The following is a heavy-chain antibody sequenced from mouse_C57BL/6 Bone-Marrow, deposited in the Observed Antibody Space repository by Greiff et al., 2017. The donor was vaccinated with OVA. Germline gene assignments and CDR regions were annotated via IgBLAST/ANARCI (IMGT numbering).Heavy chain of an antibody. CDR2: ISDGGSYT. CDR3: ARDYSNFLYAMDY. D-gene: IGHD2-5*01. J-gene: IGHJ4*01. CDR1: GFTFSSYA. V-gene: IGHV5-4*01. Sequence: DVHLVESGGGLVKPGGSLKLSCAASGFTFSSYAMSWVRQTPEKRLEWVATISDGGSYTYYPDNVKGRFTISRDNAKNNLYLQMSHLKSEDTAMYYCARDYSNFLYAMDYWGQGTSVTVSS.